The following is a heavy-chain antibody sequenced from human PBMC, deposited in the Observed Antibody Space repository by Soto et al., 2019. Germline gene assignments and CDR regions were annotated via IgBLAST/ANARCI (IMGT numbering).Heavy chain of an antibody. D-gene: IGHD6-19*01. CDR1: GFTFSAVY. Sequence: QVQLEESGGGLVKPGGSLRLSCAASGFTFSAVYMSWIRQAPNKGLEYISYISSSGTSANYADSVKGRFTISRDNAKNSLNLQRNSLRAEDTAVYYCARERGAVTGQNFDYWGQGARVTVSS. J-gene: IGHJ4*02. CDR3: ARERGAVTGQNFDY. V-gene: IGHV3-11*05. CDR2: ISSSGTSA.